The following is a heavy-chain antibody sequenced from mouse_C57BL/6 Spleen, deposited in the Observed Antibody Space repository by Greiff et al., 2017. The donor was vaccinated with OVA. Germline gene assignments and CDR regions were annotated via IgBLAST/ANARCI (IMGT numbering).Heavy chain of an antibody. CDR1: GFTFSSYT. V-gene: IGHV5-9*01. CDR3: ARHGDDEDY. CDR2: ISGGGGNT. Sequence: EVQRVESGGGLVKPGGSLKLSCAASGFTFSSYTMSWVRQTPEKRLEWVATISGGGGNTYYPDSVKGRFTITRDNAKNTLYLQMSSLRSEDTALYYCARHGDDEDYWGQGTSLTVSS. J-gene: IGHJ2*02.